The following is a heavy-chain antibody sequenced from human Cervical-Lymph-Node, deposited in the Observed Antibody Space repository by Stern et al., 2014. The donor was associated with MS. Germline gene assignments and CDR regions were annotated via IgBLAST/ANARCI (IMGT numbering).Heavy chain of an antibody. J-gene: IGHJ4*02. D-gene: IGHD4-17*01. V-gene: IGHV5-51*01. CDR3: ARDYGDYAFDY. CDR2: IDPGNSDA. Sequence: VQLVQSGAEVKKPGASLKISCKGSGYSFTANWIAWVRQTPGKGLEWMSIIDPGNSDARYSLPVQGPITISADKTIGTAYLRRSRLKASDAAMYDCARDYGDYAFDYWGQGTLVTVSS. CDR1: GYSFTANW.